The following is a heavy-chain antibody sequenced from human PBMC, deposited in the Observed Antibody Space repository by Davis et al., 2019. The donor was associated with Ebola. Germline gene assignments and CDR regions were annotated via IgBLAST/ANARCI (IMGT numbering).Heavy chain of an antibody. CDR1: GGSLSGYY. D-gene: IGHD3-22*01. CDR3: ARGYDYYESSVPQQLQWRDAFDI. J-gene: IGHJ3*02. CDR2: INHSGST. V-gene: IGHV4-34*01. Sequence: PSETLSLTCAAYGGSLSGYYWSWIRQPPGKGLEWIGEINHSGSTNYNPSLKSGVTISVETSKNQFSLKLSSVTAADTAVYYCARGYDYYESSVPQQLQWRDAFDIWGQGTMVTVSS.